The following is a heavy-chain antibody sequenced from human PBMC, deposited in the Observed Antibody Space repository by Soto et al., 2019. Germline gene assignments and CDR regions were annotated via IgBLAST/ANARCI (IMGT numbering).Heavy chain of an antibody. Sequence: SETLSLTCTVSGGSISSGGYYWSWIRQHPGKGLEWIGYIYYSGSTYYNPSLKSRVTISVDTSKNQFSLKLSSVTAADTAVYLCARQKWIHKWYFDLWGRGTLVTVSS. CDR3: ARQKWIHKWYFDL. V-gene: IGHV4-31*02. CDR2: IYYSGST. CDR1: GGSISSGGYY. D-gene: IGHD5-18*01. J-gene: IGHJ2*01.